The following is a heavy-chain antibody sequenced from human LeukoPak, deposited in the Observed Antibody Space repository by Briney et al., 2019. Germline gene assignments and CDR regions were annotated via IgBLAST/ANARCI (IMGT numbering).Heavy chain of an antibody. J-gene: IGHJ5*02. CDR1: GGSISTGSYY. CDR3: ARLTSSGWYPVWFDP. CDR2: IYTSGST. Sequence: SETLSLTCTVSGGSISTGSYYWSWIRQPAGKGLEWIGRIYTSGSTNYNPSLKNRVTISVDTPKNQFSLKLSSVTAADTAVYHCARLTSSGWYPVWFDPWGQGTLVTVSS. V-gene: IGHV4-61*02. D-gene: IGHD6-19*01.